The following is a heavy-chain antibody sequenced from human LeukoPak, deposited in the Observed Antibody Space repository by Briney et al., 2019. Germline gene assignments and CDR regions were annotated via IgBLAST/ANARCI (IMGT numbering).Heavy chain of an antibody. D-gene: IGHD6-6*01. Sequence: PGGSLRLSCAASGFTVSSNYMSWVRQAPGKGLEWVSVIYSGGSTFYADSVKGRFTISRDNSKNTLYLQMNSLRAEDTAVYYCARVASHQAFDIWGQGTMVTVSS. CDR1: GFTVSSNY. J-gene: IGHJ3*02. CDR3: ARVASHQAFDI. CDR2: IYSGGST. V-gene: IGHV3-53*05.